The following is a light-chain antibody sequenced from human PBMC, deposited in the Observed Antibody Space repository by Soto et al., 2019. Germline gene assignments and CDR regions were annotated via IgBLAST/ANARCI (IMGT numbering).Light chain of an antibody. CDR1: QGVTSN. J-gene: IGKJ1*01. CDR3: QQYGSSSWT. Sequence: EIVMTQSPATLSVSPGERATLSCRASQGVTSNLAWYQQKPGQAPRLLIYGASTRATGIPARFSGSGSGTEFTLTITRLEPEDFAVYYCQQYGSSSWTFGQGTKVDIK. V-gene: IGKV3-15*01. CDR2: GAS.